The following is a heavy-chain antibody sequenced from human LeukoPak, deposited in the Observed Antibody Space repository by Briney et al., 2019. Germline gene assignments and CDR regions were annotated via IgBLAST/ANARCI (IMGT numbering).Heavy chain of an antibody. D-gene: IGHD3-3*01. J-gene: IGHJ4*02. CDR1: GFSFSVYA. CDR3: AKGGQDFDFWRFDY. V-gene: IGHV3-23*01. CDR2: ISGSGGRT. Sequence: GGSLRLSCAASGFSFSVYAMSWVRQAPGKGLEWASSISGSGGRTYYTNSVKGRFTISRENFKNTVYLEMNNLGAEDTALYYCAKGGQDFDFWRFDYWGQGNLVIVSS.